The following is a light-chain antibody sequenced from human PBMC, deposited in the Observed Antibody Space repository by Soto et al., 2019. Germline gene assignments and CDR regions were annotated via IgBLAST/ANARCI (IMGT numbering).Light chain of an antibody. Sequence: QSALTQPASVSGSPGQSITISCTGTNSDVRRYNLVSWYQHHPGKAPKLVIYEANKRPSGISERFSVSKSGNTASLTISGLQAEDEGHYYCCSYAPGSTWVFGGGTKLTVL. J-gene: IGLJ3*02. CDR3: CSYAPGSTWV. V-gene: IGLV2-23*01. CDR1: NSDVRRYNL. CDR2: EAN.